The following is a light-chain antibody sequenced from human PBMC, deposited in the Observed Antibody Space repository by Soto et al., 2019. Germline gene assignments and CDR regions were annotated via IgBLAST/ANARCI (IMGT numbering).Light chain of an antibody. CDR1: QSVSSY. CDR2: DAS. J-gene: IGKJ4*01. Sequence: EVVLTQSPATLSLSPGERATLSCRASQSVSSYLAWYQQKPGQAPRLLIYDASNRATGIPVRFSGSGSWTDFTLTISSLEPEDFAVYYCQQRTNWLTFGGGTKVEIK. CDR3: QQRTNWLT. V-gene: IGKV3-11*01.